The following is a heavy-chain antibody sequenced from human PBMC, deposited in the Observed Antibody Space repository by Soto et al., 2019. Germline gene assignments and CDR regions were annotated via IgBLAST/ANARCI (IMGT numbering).Heavy chain of an antibody. Sequence: SETLSLTCTFSSDSISSYYWSWIRQPPGKRLEWIGYISYSGSTDYNPSLKSRVTISGDTSKNQFSLKVSSVTAADTAVYYCARGTSWQLPFDYWGQGTLVTVSS. CDR1: SDSISSYY. CDR3: ARGTSWQLPFDY. D-gene: IGHD6-13*01. CDR2: ISYSGST. J-gene: IGHJ4*02. V-gene: IGHV4-59*01.